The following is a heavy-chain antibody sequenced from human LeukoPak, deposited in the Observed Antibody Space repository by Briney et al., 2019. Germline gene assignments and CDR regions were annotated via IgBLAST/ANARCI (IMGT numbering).Heavy chain of an antibody. CDR1: GFGVSVNY. D-gene: IGHD1-26*01. V-gene: IGHV3-66*01. CDR3: AAKGNGYTGIYVFAH. J-gene: IGHJ4*02. CDR2: LYASGTA. Sequence: GGSLRLSCAASGFGVSVNYMSWVRQAPGKGLEWVSVLYASGTAKYADSVKGRFTISRDTSDNTLNLQMNGLGAEDSAVYYCAAKGNGYTGIYVFAHWGQGTLVTVSA.